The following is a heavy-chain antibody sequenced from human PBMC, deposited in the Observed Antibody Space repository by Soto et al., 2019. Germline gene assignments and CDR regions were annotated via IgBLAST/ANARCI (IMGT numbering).Heavy chain of an antibody. V-gene: IGHV2-5*02. CDR1: GFSLSTSGVG. Sequence: QITLKESGPTLVKPTQTLTLTCPVSGFSLSTSGVGVAWIRQPPGKALQWLGIIYWDDDKRYSPSLRSRLTITKDSSKNQVVLSMANMQSVDTATYFCAHFAYYGSASLDNWGQGTLVSVSS. J-gene: IGHJ4*02. CDR2: IYWDDDK. D-gene: IGHD3-10*01. CDR3: AHFAYYGSASLDN.